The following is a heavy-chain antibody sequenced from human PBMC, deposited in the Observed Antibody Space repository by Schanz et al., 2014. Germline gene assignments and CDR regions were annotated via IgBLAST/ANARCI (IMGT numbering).Heavy chain of an antibody. D-gene: IGHD3-10*01. CDR2: IGYDGSEK. Sequence: QVQLVESGGGLVQPGGSLRLSCATSGLNFDYYGMNWVRQAPGKGLEWVANIGYDGSEKYYVDSVKGRFTISRDNSKDTLYLQMSGLTPEDTAVYYCARGPIPIQGVPMDFWGQGTLVTVSS. CDR1: GLNFDYYG. V-gene: IGHV3-33*01. CDR3: ARGPIPIQGVPMDF. J-gene: IGHJ4*02.